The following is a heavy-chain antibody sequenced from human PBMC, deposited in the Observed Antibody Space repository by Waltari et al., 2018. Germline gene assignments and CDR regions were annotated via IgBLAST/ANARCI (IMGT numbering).Heavy chain of an antibody. CDR1: GFTFSTYW. Sequence: EVQLVESGGGLVQPGGSLRLSCAASGFTFSTYWMGWVRQAPGKVCGWVATIKQDGSTKYYVDSVKGRFTISRDNAKNSLYLPMNSLRAEDTAVYYCGRDRGWRQHDYWGQGTLVTVSS. CDR2: IKQDGSTK. J-gene: IGHJ4*02. CDR3: GRDRGWRQHDY. D-gene: IGHD5-12*01. V-gene: IGHV3-7*01.